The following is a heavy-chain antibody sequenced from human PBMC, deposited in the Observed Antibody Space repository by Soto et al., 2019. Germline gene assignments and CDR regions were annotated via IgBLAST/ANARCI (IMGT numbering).Heavy chain of an antibody. J-gene: IGHJ4*02. D-gene: IGHD5-18*01. CDR2: ISGSGGST. CDR1: GFTFSSYA. CDR3: ARGLRVYSSNFDY. V-gene: IGHV3-23*01. Sequence: SVGSLRLSCAASGFTFSSYAMTWVRQAPGKGLEWVSTISGSGGSTYYADSVKGRFTISRDNSKNTLYVQMNSLRAEDTAVYYCARGLRVYSSNFDYWGQGTLVTVSS.